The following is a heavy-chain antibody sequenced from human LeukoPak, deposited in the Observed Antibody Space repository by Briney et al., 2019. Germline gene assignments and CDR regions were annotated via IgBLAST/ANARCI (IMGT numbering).Heavy chain of an antibody. CDR2: ISAYNGNT. J-gene: IGHJ6*03. CDR3: ARATYSSSWADYYYYYMDV. D-gene: IGHD6-13*01. V-gene: IGHV1-18*01. Sequence: ASVKVSRKASGYTFTSYGISWVRQAPGQGLEWMGWISAYNGNTNYAQKFQGRVTITADESTSTAYMELSSLRSEDTAVYYCARATYSSSWADYYYYYMDVWGKGTTVTVSS. CDR1: GYTFTSYG.